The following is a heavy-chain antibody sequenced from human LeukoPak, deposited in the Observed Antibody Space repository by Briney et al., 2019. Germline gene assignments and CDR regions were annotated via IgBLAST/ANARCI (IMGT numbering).Heavy chain of an antibody. CDR1: GDSIRSYY. D-gene: IGHD3-10*01. CDR3: ARDDYGSGSYTAN. CDR2: IYYSGST. Sequence: SETLSLTCTVSGDSIRSYYWSWIRQPPGKGLEWNGYIYYSGSTNYNPSLKSRVTISIDTSKNQFSLKLSSVTAADTAVYYCARDDYGSGSYTANWGQGTLVTVSS. V-gene: IGHV4-59*01. J-gene: IGHJ4*02.